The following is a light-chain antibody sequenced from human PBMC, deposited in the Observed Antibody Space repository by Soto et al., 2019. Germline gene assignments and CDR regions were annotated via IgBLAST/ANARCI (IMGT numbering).Light chain of an antibody. V-gene: IGLV2-14*03. J-gene: IGLJ1*01. CDR3: SSYTRTSTQG. CDR1: RSDVGGYNY. Sequence: QSALPQPASVSGSPGQSITISCTGTRSDVGGYNYVSWYQHHPGKAPKLMIYDVTNRPSGVSYRFSGSKSGNTASLTISGLQAEDEADYYCSSYTRTSTQGFGTGTKGT. CDR2: DVT.